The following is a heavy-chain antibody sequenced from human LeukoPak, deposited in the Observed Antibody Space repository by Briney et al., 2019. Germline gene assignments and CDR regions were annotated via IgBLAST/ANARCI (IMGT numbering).Heavy chain of an antibody. CDR1: GYTFTSYY. CDR3: ARPEGMLYTLGY. CDR2: INPNSGDT. J-gene: IGHJ4*02. D-gene: IGHD3-16*02. V-gene: IGHV1-2*02. Sequence: ASVKVSCKASGYTFTSYYIHWVRQAPGQGLEWMGWINPNSGDTNYAQKFQGRVTMTRDTSIRTAYMELSRLRSDDTAVYYCARPEGMLYTLGYWGQGTLVTVSS.